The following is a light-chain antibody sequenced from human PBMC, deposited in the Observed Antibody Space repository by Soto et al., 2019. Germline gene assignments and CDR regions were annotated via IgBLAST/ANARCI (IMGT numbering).Light chain of an antibody. V-gene: IGKV3-20*01. CDR3: QQYGSSPVT. J-gene: IGKJ4*01. Sequence: EIVLTQSPGTLSLSPGERATLSCRASQTVSSSYLAWYQQKPGQAPRLLIYGASSRATAIPDRFSGSGSGTDFTLTISRLETEDFAVYYCQQYGSSPVTFGGGTKVEIK. CDR2: GAS. CDR1: QTVSSSY.